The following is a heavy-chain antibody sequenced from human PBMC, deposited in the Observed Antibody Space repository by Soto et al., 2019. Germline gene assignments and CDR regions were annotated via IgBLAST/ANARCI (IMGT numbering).Heavy chain of an antibody. CDR1: GDTISTGGYS. V-gene: IGHV4-30-2*05. Sequence: PSETLSLTCAVSGDTISTGGYSWAWIRQPPGKALEWIGHTYHSGSTYYNPSLKSRVTISVDTSKNQFSLKLSSVTAADTAVYYCARGRVVVVVAATRYWFDPWGQGTLVTVSS. CDR3: ARGRVVVVVAATRYWFDP. D-gene: IGHD2-15*01. J-gene: IGHJ5*02. CDR2: TYHSGST.